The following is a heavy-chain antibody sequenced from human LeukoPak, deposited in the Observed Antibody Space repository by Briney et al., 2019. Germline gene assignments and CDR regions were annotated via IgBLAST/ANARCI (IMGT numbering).Heavy chain of an antibody. J-gene: IGHJ6*02. CDR2: INHSGST. D-gene: IGHD6-19*01. CDR1: GGSFSGYY. CDR3: AGYSSGWYGYYYYYGMDV. V-gene: IGHV4-34*01. Sequence: SETLSLTCAVYGGSFSGYYWSWIRQPPGEGLEWIGEINHSGSTNYNPSLKSRVTISVDTSKNQFSLKLSSVTAADTAVYYCAGYSSGWYGYYYYYGMDVWGQGTTVTVSS.